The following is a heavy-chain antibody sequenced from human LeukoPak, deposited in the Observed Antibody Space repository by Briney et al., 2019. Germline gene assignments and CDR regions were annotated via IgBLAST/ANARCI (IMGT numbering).Heavy chain of an antibody. CDR1: GFTLSSYW. CDR2: INRDGGDQ. CDR3: ARDGLPTYAFDI. V-gene: IGHV3-7*01. Sequence: PGGSLRLSCSASGFTLSSYWMSWVRQAPGKGLEWMANINRDGGDQNYVDSVKGRFTISRDNAKNSLFLQMNSLRAEDTALYFCARDGLPTYAFDIWGQGTMVTVSP. J-gene: IGHJ3*02.